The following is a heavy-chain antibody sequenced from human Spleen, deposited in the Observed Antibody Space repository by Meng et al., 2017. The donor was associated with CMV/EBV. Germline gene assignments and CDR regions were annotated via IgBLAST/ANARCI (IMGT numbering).Heavy chain of an antibody. J-gene: IGHJ4*02. Sequence: GESLKISCAASGFASSSYGMHWVRQAPGKGLEWVAFIRYYGSNEYYAASVRDRFTISRDNYKNALFLQMNSLRAEDTAVYYCAKSDYPYSFDHWGQGTLVTVSS. V-gene: IGHV3-30*02. CDR2: IRYYGSNE. CDR3: AKSDYPYSFDH. D-gene: IGHD3-10*01. CDR1: GFASSSYG.